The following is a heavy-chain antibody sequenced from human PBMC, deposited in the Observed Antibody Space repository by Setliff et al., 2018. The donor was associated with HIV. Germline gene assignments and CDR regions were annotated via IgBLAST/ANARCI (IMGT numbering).Heavy chain of an antibody. Sequence: KTSETLSLTCTVSGGSISSSSHYWGWIRQPPGKGLEWVGSIYYSGSTYYNPSLKSRVTISLDTSKNQLSLKLSSVTAADTAVYYCASYYRVNGWYQEASWFFDLWGRGTLVTVS. D-gene: IGHD6-19*01. CDR3: ASYYRVNGWYQEASWFFDL. J-gene: IGHJ2*01. CDR2: IYYSGST. V-gene: IGHV4-39*01. CDR1: GGSISSSSHY.